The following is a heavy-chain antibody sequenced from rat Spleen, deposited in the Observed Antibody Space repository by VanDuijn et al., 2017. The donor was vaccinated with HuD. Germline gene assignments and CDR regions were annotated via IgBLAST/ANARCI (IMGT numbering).Heavy chain of an antibody. D-gene: IGHD1-11*01. J-gene: IGHJ2*01. CDR1: GFTFSNYY. CDR3: TTANNGGFSELYYFDY. V-gene: IGHV5-27*01. CDR2: INTGGGNT. Sequence: EVQLVESGGGLVQPGRSLKLSCAASGFTFSNYYMAWVRQAPTKGLEWVAYINTGGGNTYYRESVRGRFTISRNNAKSTLYLQMDSLRSEDTATYYCTTANNGGFSELYYFDYWGQGVMVTVSS.